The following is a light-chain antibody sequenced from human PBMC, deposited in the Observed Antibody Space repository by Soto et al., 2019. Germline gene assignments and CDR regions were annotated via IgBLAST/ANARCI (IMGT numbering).Light chain of an antibody. CDR2: DVS. V-gene: IGLV2-11*01. CDR1: SSVVGGYNY. Sequence: QSVLTQPASVSGSPGQSITISCTGTSSVVGGYNYVSWYQQYPGKAPKLMIYDVSKRPSGVPDRFSGSKSGNTASLTISGLQAEDEADYYCCSYAGSYTYVFGTGTKVTVL. J-gene: IGLJ1*01. CDR3: CSYAGSYTYV.